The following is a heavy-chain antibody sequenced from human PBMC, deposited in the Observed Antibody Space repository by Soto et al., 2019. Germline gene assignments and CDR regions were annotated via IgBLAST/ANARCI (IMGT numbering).Heavy chain of an antibody. CDR2: ISGSGGST. CDR3: AKDTDVVSSIKTWYYSCGMLV. Sequence: PGGSLRLSCAASGFTFSSYPMSWVRQAPGKGLEWVSAISGSGGSTYYADSVKGRFTISRDNSKNTLYLQMNSLRAEDTAVYYCAKDTDVVSSIKTWYYSCGMLVWGPGTTVTV. CDR1: GFTFSSYP. V-gene: IGHV3-23*01. J-gene: IGHJ6*02. D-gene: IGHD3-22*01.